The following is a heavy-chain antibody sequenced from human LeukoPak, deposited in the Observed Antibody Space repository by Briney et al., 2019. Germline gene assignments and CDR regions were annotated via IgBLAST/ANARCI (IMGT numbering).Heavy chain of an antibody. J-gene: IGHJ4*02. CDR3: ATQEQWSSFDY. CDR1: GFTFSSYH. CDR2: ISGSRSTI. D-gene: IGHD6-19*01. V-gene: IGHV3-48*01. Sequence: TGGSLRLSCAASGFTFSSYHMNWVRQAPGRGLEWISYISGSRSTIRYADSVKGRFTISRDNAKNSLSLHMSSLRAEDTAVYYCATQEQWSSFDYWGQGTLVTVSS.